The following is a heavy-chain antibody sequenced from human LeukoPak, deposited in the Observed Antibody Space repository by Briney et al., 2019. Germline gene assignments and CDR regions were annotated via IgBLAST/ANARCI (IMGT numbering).Heavy chain of an antibody. J-gene: IGHJ4*02. CDR1: GGSISSYY. D-gene: IGHD2-15*01. V-gene: IGHV4-59*01. CDR3: ARSYCSGGSCYWGPFDY. Sequence: PSETLSLTCTVSGGSISSYYWSWIRQPPGKGLEWIGYIYYSGSTNYNPSLKSRVTISVDTSKNQFPLKLSSVTAADTAVYYCARSYCSGGSCYWGPFDYWGQGTLVTVSS. CDR2: IYYSGST.